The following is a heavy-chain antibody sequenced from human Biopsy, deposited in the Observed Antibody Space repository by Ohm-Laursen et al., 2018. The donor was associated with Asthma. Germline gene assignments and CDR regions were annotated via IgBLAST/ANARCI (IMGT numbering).Heavy chain of an antibody. Sequence: SQTLSLTCPVSYGSITSGGYYWTWIRQHPGKGLEWIAYLFHSGTTYYNPSLKSRVSISIDTSKNQFSLKLSSVTAADTAVYYCARAQDYYDSRGYYRSFDYWGQGTLVTVSS. CDR2: LFHSGTT. J-gene: IGHJ4*02. CDR3: ARAQDYYDSRGYYRSFDY. CDR1: YGSITSGGYY. V-gene: IGHV4-31*03. D-gene: IGHD3-22*01.